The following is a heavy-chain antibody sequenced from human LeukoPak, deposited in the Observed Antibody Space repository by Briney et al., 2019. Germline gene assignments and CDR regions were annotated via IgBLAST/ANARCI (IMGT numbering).Heavy chain of an antibody. CDR1: GFTYGSSA. D-gene: IGHD6-13*01. CDR2: FSRSGPDT. CDR3: AKGSLGSWYYFDY. V-gene: IGHV3-23*01. Sequence: GGSLRLSCAASGFTYGSSAMSWVRQAPGKGPEWVSTFSRSGPDTYYADSVKGRFTIFRDNSKNTLYLQMNSLRAEDTAVYYCAKGSLGSWYYFDYWGQGTLVTVSS. J-gene: IGHJ4*02.